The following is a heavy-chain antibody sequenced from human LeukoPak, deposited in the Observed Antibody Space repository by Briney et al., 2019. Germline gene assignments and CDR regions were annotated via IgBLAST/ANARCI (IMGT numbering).Heavy chain of an antibody. CDR2: ISYDGNRK. D-gene: IGHD6-13*01. V-gene: IGHV3-30-3*01. J-gene: IGHJ5*02. Sequence: GRSLRLSCAASGFTFSNYAIHWVRQAPGKGLEWVAVISYDGNRKFYADSVRGRFTISRDNSKSTLYLQMNSLRAEDTAMYYCARKAMSSSWYLGGNWFDPWGQGTLVTVSS. CDR3: ARKAMSSSWYLGGNWFDP. CDR1: GFTFSNYA.